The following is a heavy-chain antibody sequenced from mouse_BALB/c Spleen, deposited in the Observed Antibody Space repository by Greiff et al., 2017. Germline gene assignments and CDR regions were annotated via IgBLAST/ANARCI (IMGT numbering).Heavy chain of an antibody. CDR3: ARGQTARATSWFAY. D-gene: IGHD3-2*01. Sequence: VKVVESGPGLVAPSQSLSITCTVSGFSLTSYGVHWVRQPPGKGLEWLGVIWAGGSTNYNSALMSRLSISKDNAKSQVFLKMNSLQTDDTAMYYCARGQTARATSWFAYWGRGTLVTVSA. J-gene: IGHJ3*01. V-gene: IGHV2-9*02. CDR1: GFSLTSYG. CDR2: IWAGGST.